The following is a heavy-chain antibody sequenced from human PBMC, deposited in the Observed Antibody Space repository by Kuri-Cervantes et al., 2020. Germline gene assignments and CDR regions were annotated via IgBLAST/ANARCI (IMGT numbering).Heavy chain of an antibody. CDR2: ISGSGGST. V-gene: IGHV3-23*01. D-gene: IGHD3-22*01. J-gene: IGHJ4*02. Sequence: GESLKISCAASGFTFSSYAMSWVRQAPGKGLEWVSAISGSGGSTYYADSVKGRFTISRDNSKNTLYLQMNSLRAEDTAGYYCARDRGSGYYYSIDDWGQGTLVTVSS. CDR3: ARDRGSGYYYSIDD. CDR1: GFTFSSYA.